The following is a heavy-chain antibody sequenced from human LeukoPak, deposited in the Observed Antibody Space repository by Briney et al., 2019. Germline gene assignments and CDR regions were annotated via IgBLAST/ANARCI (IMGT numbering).Heavy chain of an antibody. CDR2: INPGGGRT. CDR1: GYTFPSYY. J-gene: IGHJ3*02. V-gene: IGHV1-46*01. Sequence: ASVTVSCKACGYTFPSYYLHWVRQATGKGLEWMGMINPGGGRTSNAQKFQGRVTMTRDTSTNTVYMELSSLRSEDTAVYYCARDLASRYDFLTGSVYAVNAFDIWGQGTMVTVSS. D-gene: IGHD3-9*01. CDR3: ARDLASRYDFLTGSVYAVNAFDI.